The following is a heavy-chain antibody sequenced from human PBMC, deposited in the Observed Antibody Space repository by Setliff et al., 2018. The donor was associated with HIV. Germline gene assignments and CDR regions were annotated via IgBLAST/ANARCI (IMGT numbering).Heavy chain of an antibody. CDR1: GGSFSGYY. D-gene: IGHD3-3*01. J-gene: IGHJ4*02. Sequence: TSETLSLTCAVYGGSFSGYYWSWIRQPPGEGLEWIGEINHSGSTNYNPSLKSRVTISVDTSKNQFSLKLSSVTAADTAVYYCARVSGVGNNWGQGTPVTVSS. V-gene: IGHV4-34*01. CDR2: INHSGST. CDR3: ARVSGVGNN.